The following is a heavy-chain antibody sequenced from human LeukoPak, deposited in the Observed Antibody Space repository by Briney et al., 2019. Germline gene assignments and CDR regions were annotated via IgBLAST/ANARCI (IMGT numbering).Heavy chain of an antibody. J-gene: IGHJ4*02. CDR2: TYFGEST. CDR3: ARLPVYFGKGYFDS. Sequence: SETLSLTCSVSGGSINNRNYYWGWVRQPPGKELEWIGHTYFGESTFYNPSLKSRLTMSIDTSKDQFSLNINSVAAADTAVYYCARLPVYFGKGYFDSWGRGTLVTVSS. CDR1: GGSINNRNYY. V-gene: IGHV4-39*01. D-gene: IGHD1-14*01.